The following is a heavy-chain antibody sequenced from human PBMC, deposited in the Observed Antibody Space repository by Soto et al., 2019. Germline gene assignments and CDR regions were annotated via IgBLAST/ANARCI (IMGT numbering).Heavy chain of an antibody. CDR1: GFSFSNSS. CDR2: ISGNGRNT. V-gene: IGHV3-23*01. CDR3: AKNGLSNSPSAIDS. J-gene: IGHJ4*02. D-gene: IGHD1-1*01. Sequence: EVQLLESGGGLAQPGGSLRLSCVTSGFSFSNSSMSWVRQAPGKGLDWVSGISGNGRNTYYTDSVKGRFLVSRDNSGNTLFLQMNSLRAEDTAIYFCAKNGLSNSPSAIDSWGQGTLVTVSS.